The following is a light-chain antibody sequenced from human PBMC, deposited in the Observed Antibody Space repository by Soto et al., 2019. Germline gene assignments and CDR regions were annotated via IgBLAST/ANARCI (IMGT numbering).Light chain of an antibody. Sequence: QSVLTQPPSASGSPGQSVTISCTGTNSDVGAYNFVSWYQHHPGKAPKLMIYEVTKRPSGVPDRFSGSKSANTASLTVSGLQAEDEADYYCSSYAGSNNYVFGTGTKLTVL. CDR3: SSYAGSNNYV. V-gene: IGLV2-8*01. J-gene: IGLJ1*01. CDR1: NSDVGAYNF. CDR2: EVT.